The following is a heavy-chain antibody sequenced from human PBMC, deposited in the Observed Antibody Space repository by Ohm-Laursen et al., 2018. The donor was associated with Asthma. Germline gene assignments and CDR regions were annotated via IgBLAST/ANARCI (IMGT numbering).Heavy chain of an antibody. CDR3: ARGGPEGVPGSNWFDT. J-gene: IGHJ5*02. D-gene: IGHD3-10*01. CDR2: IFQTGSS. V-gene: IGHV4-31*03. Sequence: TLSLTCTVSGGSITSGPFYWGWIRQHPGKGLEWIGYIFQTGSSYYNPSLKSRVTISVDKSNNQFSLKVTSVTAADTAVYYCARGGPEGVPGSNWFDTWGQGTLVTVSS. CDR1: GGSITSGPFY.